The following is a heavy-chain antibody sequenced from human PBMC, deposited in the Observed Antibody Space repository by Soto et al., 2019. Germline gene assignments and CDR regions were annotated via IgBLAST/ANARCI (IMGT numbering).Heavy chain of an antibody. CDR2: ISGSGGST. Sequence: GGSLILSCAASGFTFSSYAMSWVRQAPGKGLEWVSAISGSGGSTYYADSVKGRFTISRDNSKNTLYLQMNSLRAEDTAVYYCAKFDSREYYYDSSGYPIFWGQGTMVTVSS. CDR1: GFTFSSYA. CDR3: AKFDSREYYYDSSGYPIF. D-gene: IGHD3-22*01. V-gene: IGHV3-23*01. J-gene: IGHJ3*01.